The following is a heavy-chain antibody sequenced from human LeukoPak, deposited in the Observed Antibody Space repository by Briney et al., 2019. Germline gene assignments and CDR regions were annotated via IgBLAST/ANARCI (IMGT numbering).Heavy chain of an antibody. J-gene: IGHJ4*02. CDR1: GGSISSGDYY. V-gene: IGHV4-30-4*01. CDR2: IYYSGST. Sequence: PSQTLSLTCTVSGGSISSGDYYWSWIRQPPGTDLEWIGYIYYSGSTYYNPSLKSRVTISVDTSKNQFSLKLSSVTAADTAVYYCARTRSKNYGGNSLFFYFDYWGQGTLVTVSS. CDR3: ARTRSKNYGGNSLFFYFDY. D-gene: IGHD4-23*01.